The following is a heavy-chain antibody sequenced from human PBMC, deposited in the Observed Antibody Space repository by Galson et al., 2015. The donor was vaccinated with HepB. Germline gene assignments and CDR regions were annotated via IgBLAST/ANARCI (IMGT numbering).Heavy chain of an antibody. V-gene: IGHV1-2*02. CDR1: GYTFTAYY. D-gene: IGHD2-15*01. CDR2: IVPNSGGT. J-gene: IGHJ4*02. Sequence: SVKVSCKASGYTFTAYYIHWVRQAPGQGLEWMGWIVPNSGGTNYAQNFQGRVTMTRDTSISTAYMELNRLRSDDTAVYYCARASVVEGIEYWGQGTLVTVSS. CDR3: ARASVVEGIEY.